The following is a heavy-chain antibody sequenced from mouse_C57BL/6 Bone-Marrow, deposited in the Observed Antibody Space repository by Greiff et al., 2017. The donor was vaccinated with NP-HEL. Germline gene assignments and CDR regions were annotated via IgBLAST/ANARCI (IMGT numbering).Heavy chain of an antibody. Sequence: EVKLMESGGGLVQPKGSLKLSCAASGFSFNTYAMNWVRQAPGKGLEWVARIRSKSNNYATYYADSVKDRFTISRDDSESMLYLQMNNLKTEDTAMYYCVPYYGSRGGFAYWGQGTLVTVSA. J-gene: IGHJ3*01. V-gene: IGHV10-1*01. CDR2: IRSKSNNYAT. CDR1: GFSFNTYA. CDR3: VPYYGSRGGFAY. D-gene: IGHD1-1*01.